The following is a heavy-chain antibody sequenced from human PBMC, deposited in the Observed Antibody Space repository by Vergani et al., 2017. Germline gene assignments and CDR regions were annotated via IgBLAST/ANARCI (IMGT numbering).Heavy chain of an antibody. CDR2: IHRSRST. CDR3: ANNPRRGGDVVDS. V-gene: IGHV4-4*02. J-gene: IGHJ4*02. CDR1: GGSISSDIR. D-gene: IGHD3-16*01. Sequence: QVQLQQWGPGLVTPSGALSLTCAVYGGSISSDIRWDWVRQAPGKGLQWIGEIHRSRSTNYNPSLRRRVTISLDKSKSQFSLKLTSMTAADTAVYFCANNPRRGGDVVDSWGQGTLVTVSS.